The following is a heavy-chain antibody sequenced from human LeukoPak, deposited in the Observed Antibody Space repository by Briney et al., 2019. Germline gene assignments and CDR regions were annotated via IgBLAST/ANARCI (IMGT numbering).Heavy chain of an antibody. J-gene: IGHJ4*02. Sequence: PSETLSLTCAAYGGSFSSYYWSWIRQPPGKGLEWIGEINHSGSTNYNPSLKSRVTISVDTSKNQFSLKLSSVTAADTAGYYCARLRSYYDFWSGYYTICYFDYWGQGTLVTVSS. CDR2: INHSGST. D-gene: IGHD3-3*01. CDR3: ARLRSYYDFWSGYYTICYFDY. CDR1: GGSFSSYY. V-gene: IGHV4-34*01.